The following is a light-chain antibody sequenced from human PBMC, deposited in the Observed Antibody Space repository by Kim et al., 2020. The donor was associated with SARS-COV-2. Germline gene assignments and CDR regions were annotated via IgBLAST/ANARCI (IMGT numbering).Light chain of an antibody. CDR2: SAS. Sequence: EIVLTQSPGTLSLSPGERATLSCRASQSISSNFLAWYQQKAGQAPRLVIYSASSRASGIPDRFSGSGSGTDFTLTISTLEPEDFAVYYCQQYATSPGTFGQGTKVEIK. V-gene: IGKV3-20*01. CDR1: QSISSNF. CDR3: QQYATSPGT. J-gene: IGKJ1*01.